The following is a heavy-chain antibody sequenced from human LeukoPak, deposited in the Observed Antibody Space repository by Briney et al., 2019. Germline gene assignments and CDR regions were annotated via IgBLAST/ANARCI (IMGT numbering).Heavy chain of an antibody. CDR3: ARLYGNYQNYFDY. D-gene: IGHD1-7*01. V-gene: IGHV4-39*07. Sequence: SETLSLTCTVSGGSISTITYYWGWIRQPPGKGLEWVGHMCYRGNTFYNPSLKSRVTISVDTSKNQFSLKLRSVTAADTAVYYCARLYGNYQNYFDYWDQGTLVTVSS. CDR2: MCYRGNT. CDR1: GGSISTITYY. J-gene: IGHJ4*02.